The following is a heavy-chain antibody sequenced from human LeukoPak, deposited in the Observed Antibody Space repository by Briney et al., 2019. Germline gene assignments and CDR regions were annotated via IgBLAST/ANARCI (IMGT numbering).Heavy chain of an antibody. CDR3: ARWTPYDDTGYYRFDS. CDR2: IYYSGSP. CDR1: GDSISGYY. V-gene: IGHV4-59*01. D-gene: IGHD3-22*01. J-gene: IGHJ4*02. Sequence: SEALSLTCTVSGDSISGYYWSWIRQPPGKGLECIGYIYYSGSPNYNPSLRSRVIISVDTSKNQFSLKVRSVTTADTAVYYCARWTPYDDTGYYRFDSWGQGTLVTVSS.